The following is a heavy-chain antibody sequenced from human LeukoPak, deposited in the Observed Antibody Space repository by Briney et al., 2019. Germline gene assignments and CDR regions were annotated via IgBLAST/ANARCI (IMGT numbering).Heavy chain of an antibody. Sequence: GGSLRLSCAASGFTFSSYAMTWVRQAPGKGLEWVANIKQDGSEKYYVDSVKGRFTISRDNAKNSLYLQMNSLRGEDTAVYYCARDRSYSIPDWGQGTLVTVSS. CDR3: ARDRSYSIPD. J-gene: IGHJ1*01. D-gene: IGHD2-8*01. V-gene: IGHV3-7*01. CDR1: GFTFSSYA. CDR2: IKQDGSEK.